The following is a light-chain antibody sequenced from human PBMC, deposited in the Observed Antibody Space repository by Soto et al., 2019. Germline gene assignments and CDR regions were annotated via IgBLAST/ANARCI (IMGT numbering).Light chain of an antibody. CDR1: SSNIGSNT. Sequence: QSVLTQPPSASGTPGQRVTISCSGSSSNIGSNTVNWYQQLPGTAPKLLIYSNNQRPSGVPDRFSGSKSGTSAFLAISGLQSEDEADYYCAAWDDSLNVWVFGGGTKLTVL. J-gene: IGLJ3*02. V-gene: IGLV1-44*01. CDR2: SNN. CDR3: AAWDDSLNVWV.